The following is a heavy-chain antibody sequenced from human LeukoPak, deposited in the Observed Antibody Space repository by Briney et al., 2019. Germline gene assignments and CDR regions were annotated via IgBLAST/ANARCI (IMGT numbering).Heavy chain of an antibody. Sequence: GASVKVSCKASGYTFRSYDITWVRRAPGQGLEWMGWISPNNGNTNYAQKFQGRVTMTTDTPTSTAYMEMRSLRSDDTAVYYCARDRDSSGWHVAYYWGQGTLVTVSS. V-gene: IGHV1-18*01. D-gene: IGHD6-19*01. J-gene: IGHJ4*02. CDR3: ARDRDSSGWHVAYY. CDR2: ISPNNGNT. CDR1: GYTFRSYD.